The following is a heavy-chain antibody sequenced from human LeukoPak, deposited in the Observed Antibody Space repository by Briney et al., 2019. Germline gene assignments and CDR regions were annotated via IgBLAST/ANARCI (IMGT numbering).Heavy chain of an antibody. Sequence: SETLSLTCAVYGGPFSGYYWSWIRQPPGKGLEWIGEINHSGSTNYNPSLKSRVTISVDTSKNQFSLKLSSVTAADTAVYYCARLQAAMVTFFAFDIWGQGTMVTVSS. CDR1: GGPFSGYY. D-gene: IGHD5-18*01. CDR3: ARLQAAMVTFFAFDI. V-gene: IGHV4-34*01. J-gene: IGHJ3*02. CDR2: INHSGST.